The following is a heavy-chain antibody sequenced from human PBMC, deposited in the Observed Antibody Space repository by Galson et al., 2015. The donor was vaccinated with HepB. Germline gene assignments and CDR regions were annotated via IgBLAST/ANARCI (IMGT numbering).Heavy chain of an antibody. CDR1: GYTFTAYA. CDR2: INTNTGNP. V-gene: IGHV7-4-1*02. D-gene: IGHD2-15*01. Sequence: SVKVSCKASGYTFTAYALNWVRQAPGQGPEWMGWINTNTGNPTYAQDFTGRFVFSLDTSVSTTYLQISSLKAEDTAVYYCARDRGSGSHFFDYWGQGTLVTVSS. J-gene: IGHJ4*02. CDR3: ARDRGSGSHFFDY.